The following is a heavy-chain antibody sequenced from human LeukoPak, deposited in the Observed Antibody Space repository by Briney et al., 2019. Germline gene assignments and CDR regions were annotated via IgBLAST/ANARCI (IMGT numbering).Heavy chain of an antibody. J-gene: IGHJ6*02. V-gene: IGHV3-23*01. CDR2: ISGSGGST. CDR3: AKSEHYYYGMDV. Sequence: GGSLRLSCAASGFTFSSYAMSWVRQAPGKGLEWVSAISGSGGSTYYADSVKGRFTIFRDNSKNTLYLQIKSLRAEDTAVYNCAKSEHYYYGMDVWGQGTTVTVSS. CDR1: GFTFSSYA.